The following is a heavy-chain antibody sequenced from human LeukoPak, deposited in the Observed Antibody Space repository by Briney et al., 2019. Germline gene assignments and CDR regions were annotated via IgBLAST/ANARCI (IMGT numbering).Heavy chain of an antibody. Sequence: SVKVSCKASGGTFSSYAISWVRQAPGQGLEWMGRIIPILGIANYAQKFQGRVTITADKSTSTAYMELSSLRSEDTAVYYCARGSRITMIVDRDHYFDYWGQGTLVTVSS. CDR1: GGTFSSYA. V-gene: IGHV1-69*04. CDR2: IIPILGIA. CDR3: ARGSRITMIVDRDHYFDY. D-gene: IGHD3-22*01. J-gene: IGHJ4*02.